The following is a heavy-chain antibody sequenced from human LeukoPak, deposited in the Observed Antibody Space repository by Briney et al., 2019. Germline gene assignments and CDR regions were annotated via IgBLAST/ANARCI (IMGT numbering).Heavy chain of an antibody. J-gene: IGHJ4*02. D-gene: IGHD6-6*01. CDR2: INHSGST. CDR1: GGSFSGYY. V-gene: IGHV4-34*01. CDR3: ARSLRYSSSSGTDY. Sequence: PSETLSLTCAVYGGSFSGYYWSWIRQPPGKGLEWIGEINHSGSTNYNPSLKSRVTISVDTPKNQFSLKLSSVTAADTAVYYCARSLRYSSSSGTDYWGQGTLVTVSS.